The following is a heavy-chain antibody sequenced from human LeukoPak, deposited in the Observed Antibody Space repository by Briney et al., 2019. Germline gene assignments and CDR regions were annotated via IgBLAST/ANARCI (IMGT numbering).Heavy chain of an antibody. V-gene: IGHV1-8*01. J-gene: IGHJ4*02. D-gene: IGHD3-22*01. CDR2: MNPNSGNT. CDR1: GYTFTSYD. Sequence: GASVKVSCTASGYTFTSYDINWVRQATGQGLEWMGWMNPNSGNTGYAQKFQGRVTMTRNTSISTAYMELSSLRSEDTAVYYCATAGGNYYDSSGYYSPFDYWGQGTLVTVSS. CDR3: ATAGGNYYDSSGYYSPFDY.